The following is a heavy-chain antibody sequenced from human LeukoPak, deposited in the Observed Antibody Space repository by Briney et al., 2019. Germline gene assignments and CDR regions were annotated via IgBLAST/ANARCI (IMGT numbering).Heavy chain of an antibody. CDR2: INPNSGGT. V-gene: IGHV1-2*02. Sequence: ASVKVSCKASGYTFTGYYMHWVRQAPGQGLEWMGWINPNSGGTNYAQKFQGRVTMTRDTSISTAYMELSRLRSDDTAVYYCARLPYTMVLGVDDAFDIWGQGTMVTVSS. CDR3: ARLPYTMVLGVDDAFDI. D-gene: IGHD3-10*01. CDR1: GYTFTGYY. J-gene: IGHJ3*02.